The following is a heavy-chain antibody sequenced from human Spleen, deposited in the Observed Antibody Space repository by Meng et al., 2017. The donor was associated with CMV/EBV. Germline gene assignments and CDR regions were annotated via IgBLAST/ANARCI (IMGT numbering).Heavy chain of an antibody. CDR3: ARSGTMVRGVIIGSYYFDY. D-gene: IGHD3-10*01. V-gene: IGHV1-18*01. Sequence: VPRVEFGAGVKKPGASVKVSCKASGYTFTSYGISWVRKAPGQGLEWMGWISAYNGNTNYAQKLQGRVTMTTDTSTSTAYMELRSLRSDDTAVYYCARSGTMVRGVIIGSYYFDYWGQGTLVTVSS. CDR2: ISAYNGNT. CDR1: GYTFTSYG. J-gene: IGHJ4*02.